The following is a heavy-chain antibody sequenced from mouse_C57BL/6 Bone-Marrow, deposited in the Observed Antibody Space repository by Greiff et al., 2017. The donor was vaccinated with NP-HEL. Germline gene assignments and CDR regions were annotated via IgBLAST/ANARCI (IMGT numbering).Heavy chain of an antibody. J-gene: IGHJ4*01. CDR2: IYPRDGST. CDR1: GYTFTSYD. Sequence: QVQLQQSGPELVKPGASVKLSCKASGYTFTSYDINWVKQRPGQGLEWIGWIYPRDGSTKYNEKFKGKATLTVDTSSSPAYMERHSLTSEDSAVYFCAAQATYYAMDYWGQGTSVTVSS. V-gene: IGHV1-85*01. CDR3: AAQATYYAMDY. D-gene: IGHD3-2*02.